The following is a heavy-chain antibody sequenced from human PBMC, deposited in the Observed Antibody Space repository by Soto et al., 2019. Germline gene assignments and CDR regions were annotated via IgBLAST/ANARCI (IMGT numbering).Heavy chain of an antibody. CDR1: GYSITGSSF. D-gene: IGHD3-16*01. V-gene: IGHV4-38-2*01. CDR3: ARPRPNFGAVDS. Sequence: QVQLQESGPGLVKPSETLSLTCAVSGYSITGSSFWGWIRQPPGKGLEWIGSIHLGGTTYYDPSLKSRVTISLATSKNEFPLKLSSVTAADTAVYYCARPRPNFGAVDSWGQGALVTVST. J-gene: IGHJ4*02. CDR2: IHLGGTT.